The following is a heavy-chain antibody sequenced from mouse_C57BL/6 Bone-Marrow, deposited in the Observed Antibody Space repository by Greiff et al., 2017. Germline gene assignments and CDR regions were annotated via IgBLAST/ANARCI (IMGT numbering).Heavy chain of an antibody. Sequence: LEESGPELVKPGASVKISCKASGYSFTDYNMNWVKQSNGKSLEWIGVINPNYGTTSYNQKFKGKATLTVDQSSSTAYMQLNSLTSSDSAVYYCALYYYGVGAVDYWGQGTSVTVSS. V-gene: IGHV1-39*01. D-gene: IGHD1-1*01. J-gene: IGHJ4*01. CDR3: ALYYYGVGAVDY. CDR1: GYSFTDYN. CDR2: INPNYGTT.